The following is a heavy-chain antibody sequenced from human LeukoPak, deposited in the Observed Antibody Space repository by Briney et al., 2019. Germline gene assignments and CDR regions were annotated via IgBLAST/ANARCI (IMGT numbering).Heavy chain of an antibody. V-gene: IGHV3-74*01. CDR1: GFTFSSYW. J-gene: IGHJ5*01. D-gene: IGHD3-10*01. Sequence: GGSLRLSCEASGFTFSSYWMHWVRQVPGKGLMWVSRIESNGLTLYADSVRDRFTISRDNGKSTVYLQMNSLRVDDTAIYYCAKAATYFYGSVTYDWFESWGQGTLVTVSS. CDR3: AKAATYFYGSVTYDWFES. CDR2: IESNGLT.